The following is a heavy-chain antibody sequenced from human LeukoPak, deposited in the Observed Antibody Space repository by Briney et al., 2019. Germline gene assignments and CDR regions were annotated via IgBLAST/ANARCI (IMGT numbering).Heavy chain of an antibody. CDR2: ISGSGGST. D-gene: IGHD6-19*01. J-gene: IGHJ4*02. CDR3: AQGFSSGWYPY. Sequence: PGGSLRLSCAASGITFRSYAMSWVRQAPGKGLEWVLAISGSGGSTYYADSVKGRFTISRDNSKNTLYLQLTSLRAEDTAVYYCAQGFSSGWYPYWGQGSLVSVSS. CDR1: GITFRSYA. V-gene: IGHV3-23*01.